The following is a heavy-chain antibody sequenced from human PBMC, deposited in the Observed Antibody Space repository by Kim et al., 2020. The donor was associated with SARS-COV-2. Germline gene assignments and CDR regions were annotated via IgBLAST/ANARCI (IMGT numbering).Heavy chain of an antibody. CDR2: IYYSGST. J-gene: IGHJ6*02. V-gene: IGHV4-39*01. CDR1: GGSISSSSYY. Sequence: SETLSLTCTVSGGSISSSSYYWGWIRQPPGKGLEWIGSIYYSGSTYYNPSLKSRVTISVDTSKNQFSLKLSSVTAADTAVYYCATSLWFGDSIRTYGMDVWGQGTTVTVSS. D-gene: IGHD3-10*01. CDR3: ATSLWFGDSIRTYGMDV.